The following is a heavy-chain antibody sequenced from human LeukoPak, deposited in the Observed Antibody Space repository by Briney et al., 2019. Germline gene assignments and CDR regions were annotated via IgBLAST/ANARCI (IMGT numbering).Heavy chain of an antibody. J-gene: IGHJ6*01. D-gene: IGHD6-19*01. CDR1: GFTLSGYW. CDR3: DSTRGW. Sequence: GRSLRLSYAASGFTLSGYWMRWVRQAPGKGLEWVDNIEEDGNKKSYMDSVEGRFTISIDNAKHSVNLQMGNLRADDTAVYDCDSTRGWWEQGPAVTASS. CDR2: IEEDGNKK. V-gene: IGHV3-7*01.